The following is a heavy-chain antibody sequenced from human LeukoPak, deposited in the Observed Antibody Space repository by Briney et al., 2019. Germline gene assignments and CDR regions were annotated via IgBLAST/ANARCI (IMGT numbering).Heavy chain of an antibody. Sequence: GGSLRLFCAASGFTFSSYAMDWVRQAPGKGLEWEAVISYDGSNKYYADSVKGRFTISRDNSKNTLYLQMNSLRAEDTAVYYCARGYGSGSYYNPVGYWGQGTLVTVSS. V-gene: IGHV3-30*04. D-gene: IGHD3-10*01. CDR3: ARGYGSGSYYNPVGY. CDR1: GFTFSSYA. J-gene: IGHJ4*02. CDR2: ISYDGSNK.